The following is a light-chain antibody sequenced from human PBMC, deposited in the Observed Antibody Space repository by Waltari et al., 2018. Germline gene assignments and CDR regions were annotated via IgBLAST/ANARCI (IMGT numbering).Light chain of an antibody. CDR3: CSYSGDLSFGVV. CDR2: EVT. V-gene: IGLV2-23*02. J-gene: IGLJ2*01. CDR1: SHDVGNYDL. Sequence: QSALTQPASVSGSPGQSITISCTGTSHDVGNYDLVSWYQKHPGEAPKLIIYEVTKRPSGFSNRFSGSKSGNTASLTISGLHTEDEGDYYCCSYSGDLSFGVVFGGGTKLTVL.